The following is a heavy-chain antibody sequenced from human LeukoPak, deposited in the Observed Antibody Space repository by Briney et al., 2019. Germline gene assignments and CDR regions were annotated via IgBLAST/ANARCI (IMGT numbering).Heavy chain of an antibody. CDR1: GFTFSGFE. V-gene: IGHV3-48*03. J-gene: IGHJ5*02. CDR3: ARDPVNCGGDCYQA. CDR2: ISSSGSTR. D-gene: IGHD2-21*02. Sequence: GGSLRLSCAASGFTFSGFEMNWVRQAPGKGLEWVSYISSSGSTRYYADSVEGRFTVSRDNAKNSLYLQMNSLRAEDTAVYYCARDPVNCGGDCYQACGQGTLVTVSS.